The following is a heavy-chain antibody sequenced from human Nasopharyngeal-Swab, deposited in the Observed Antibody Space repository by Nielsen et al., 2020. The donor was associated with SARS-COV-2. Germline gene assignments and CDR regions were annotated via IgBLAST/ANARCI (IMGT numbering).Heavy chain of an antibody. Sequence: SQTLSLTFAISGDSVSSNSAAWNWIRQSPSRGLEWLGRTYYRSKWYNDYAVSVKSRITINPDKSKNQFSLQLNSVTPEDTAVYYCARVGPRHYDFWSGYSFDYWGQGTLVTVSS. CDR3: ARVGPRHYDFWSGYSFDY. J-gene: IGHJ4*02. CDR1: GDSVSSNSAA. V-gene: IGHV6-1*01. CDR2: TYYRSKWYN. D-gene: IGHD3-3*01.